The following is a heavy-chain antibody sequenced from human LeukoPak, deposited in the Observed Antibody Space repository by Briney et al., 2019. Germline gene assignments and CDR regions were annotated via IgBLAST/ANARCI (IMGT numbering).Heavy chain of an antibody. CDR3: ASGLSYYYDSSGTSDY. J-gene: IGHJ4*02. Sequence: SVKVSCKASGGTFSSYAISWVRQAPGQGLEWMGRIIPILGIANYAQKFQGRVTITADKSTSTAYMELSSLRSEDTAVYYCASGLSYYYDSSGTSDYWGQGTLVIVSS. CDR2: IIPILGIA. CDR1: GGTFSSYA. D-gene: IGHD3-22*01. V-gene: IGHV1-69*04.